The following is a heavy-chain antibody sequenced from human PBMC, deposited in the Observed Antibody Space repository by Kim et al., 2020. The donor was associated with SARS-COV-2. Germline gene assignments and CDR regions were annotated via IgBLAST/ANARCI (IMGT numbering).Heavy chain of an antibody. CDR1: GFTFSDYP. CDR3: AKDYSGYDN. CDR2: ISYSGRST. J-gene: IGHJ4*02. D-gene: IGHD5-12*01. V-gene: IGHV3-23*01. Sequence: GGSLRLSCAASGFTFSDYPMTWVRQAPGKGLEWVSGISYSGRSTFYADSVKGRFNIVRDNSKNTLYLQMNSLRAEDSAVYYCAKDYSGYDNWGQGTLVTV.